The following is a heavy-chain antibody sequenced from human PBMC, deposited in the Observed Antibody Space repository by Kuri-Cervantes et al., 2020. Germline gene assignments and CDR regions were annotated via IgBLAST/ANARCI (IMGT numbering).Heavy chain of an antibody. J-gene: IGHJ6*02. V-gene: IGHV4-30-4*01. CDR1: GGSTSSGDYY. Sequence: SETLSLTCTVSGGSTSSGDYYWSWIRQPPGKGLEWIGYIYYSGSTYYNPSLKSRVTISVDTSKNQFSLKLSSVTAADTAVYYCARHATDMTIFGVVITPYGMDVWGQGTTVTSP. D-gene: IGHD3-3*01. CDR3: ARHATDMTIFGVVITPYGMDV. CDR2: IYYSGST.